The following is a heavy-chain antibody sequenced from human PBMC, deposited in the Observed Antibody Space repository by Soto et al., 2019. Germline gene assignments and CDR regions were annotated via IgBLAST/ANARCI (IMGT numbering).Heavy chain of an antibody. CDR3: ARDPNDIVVVPSANFYYYYYGMDV. V-gene: IGHV1-18*01. J-gene: IGHJ6*02. Sequence: ASVKVSCKASGYIFTNYGISWVRQAPGQGLEWMGWISDYNGNTKYAQKFQGRVTMTTETSTRTAYMELRSLSSDGTAVYYCARDPNDIVVVPSANFYYYYYGMDVWGQGTTVTVSS. CDR1: GYIFTNYG. CDR2: ISDYNGNT. D-gene: IGHD2-2*01.